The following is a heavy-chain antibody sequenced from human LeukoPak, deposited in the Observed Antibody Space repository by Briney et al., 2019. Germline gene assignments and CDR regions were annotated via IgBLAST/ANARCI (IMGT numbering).Heavy chain of an antibody. Sequence: SETLSLTCAVYGGSFSGYYWSWIRQPPGKGLEWIGEINHSGSTNYNPSLKSRVTISVDTSKNQFSLKLSSVTAADTAVYYCARQGNFRWLVFSGDFHWFDPWGQGTLVTVSS. CDR1: GGSFSGYY. J-gene: IGHJ5*02. CDR3: ARQGNFRWLVFSGDFHWFDP. D-gene: IGHD6-19*01. CDR2: INHSGST. V-gene: IGHV4-34*01.